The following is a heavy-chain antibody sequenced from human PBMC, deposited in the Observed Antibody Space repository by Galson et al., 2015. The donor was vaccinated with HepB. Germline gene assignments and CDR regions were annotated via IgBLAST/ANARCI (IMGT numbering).Heavy chain of an antibody. V-gene: IGHV3-43*01. J-gene: IGHJ4*02. CDR3: AKCRKTRGDSSGFDY. CDR2: ISWDGGST. CDR1: GFTFDDYT. Sequence: SLRLSCAASGFTFDDYTMHWVRQAPGKGLEWVSLISWDGGSTYYADSVKGRFTISRDNSKNSLYLQMNSLRTEDTALYYCAKCRKTRGDSSGFDYWGQGTLVTASS. D-gene: IGHD6-19*01.